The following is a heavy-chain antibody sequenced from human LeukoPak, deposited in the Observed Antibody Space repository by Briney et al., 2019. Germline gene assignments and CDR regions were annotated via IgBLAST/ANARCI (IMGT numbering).Heavy chain of an antibody. V-gene: IGHV4-34*01. Sequence: PSETLSLTCALYGGSFSGYYGSGIPPPPEKGRECMGEINHRGSTKYTPSLKSRVTISVDTSNNRFSLKLSSVTAADTAVYYCARVRGLSIAARLRFFDYWGQGTLVTVSS. J-gene: IGHJ4*02. CDR2: INHRGST. CDR1: GGSFSGYY. CDR3: ARVRGLSIAARLRFFDY. D-gene: IGHD6-6*01.